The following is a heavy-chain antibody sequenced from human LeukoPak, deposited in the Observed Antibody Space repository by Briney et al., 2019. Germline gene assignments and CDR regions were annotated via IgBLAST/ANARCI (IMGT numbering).Heavy chain of an antibody. CDR3: ARERRADGTFDWSFS. V-gene: IGHV3-30*02. J-gene: IGHJ5*01. CDR1: GFTFSSYS. Sequence: GGSLGLSCAASGFTFSSYSMNWVRQAPGKGLEWVAFIRYDGSNKYYADSVKGRFTISRDNSKNTLYLQMNSLRPEDTAVYYCARERRADGTFDWSFSWGQGTLVTVSS. D-gene: IGHD2/OR15-2a*01. CDR2: IRYDGSNK.